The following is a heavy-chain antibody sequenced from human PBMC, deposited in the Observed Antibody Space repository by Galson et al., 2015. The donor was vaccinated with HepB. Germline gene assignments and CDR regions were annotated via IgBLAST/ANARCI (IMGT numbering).Heavy chain of an antibody. V-gene: IGHV1-2*02. CDR2: IFPNSGGT. CDR3: ARGRSKWELLRDYFDY. Sequence: SCKASKYTFSDYYIHWVRQAPGQGLEWTGWIFPNSGGTTYAQVFQGRVTLTSDTSINTAYMYLSSLTSDDTAVYYCARGRSKWELLRDYFDYWGQGTLVTVSS. CDR1: KYTFSDYY. D-gene: IGHD1-26*01. J-gene: IGHJ4*02.